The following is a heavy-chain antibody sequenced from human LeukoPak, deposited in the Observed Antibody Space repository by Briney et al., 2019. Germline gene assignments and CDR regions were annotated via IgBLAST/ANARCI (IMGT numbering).Heavy chain of an antibody. CDR2: INPNNGGT. CDR1: GYTFTGYY. V-gene: IGHV1-2*02. J-gene: IGHJ4*02. Sequence: ASVKVSCKASGYTFTGYYIHWVRQAPGQGLEWMGWINPNNGGTNYAQKFQGRVTMTRDTSITTAYMELSRLRSGDTAVYYCARDDGSGYYYAYWGQGTLVTVSS. D-gene: IGHD3-22*01. CDR3: ARDDGSGYYYAY.